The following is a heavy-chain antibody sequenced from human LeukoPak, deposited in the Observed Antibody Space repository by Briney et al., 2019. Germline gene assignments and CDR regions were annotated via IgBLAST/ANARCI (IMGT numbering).Heavy chain of an antibody. V-gene: IGHV3-23*01. D-gene: IGHD3-22*01. CDR3: AKDLEYYYDSSGYYYPHIPFDY. Sequence: GGSLRLSCAASGFTFSSYAMSWLRQAPGKGLEWVSTIGNSGGSTYYADSVKGRFTIARDDSENTLFLQMNSLRAEDTAVYYCAKDLEYYYDSSGYYYPHIPFDYWGQGTLVTVSS. J-gene: IGHJ4*02. CDR1: GFTFSSYA. CDR2: IGNSGGST.